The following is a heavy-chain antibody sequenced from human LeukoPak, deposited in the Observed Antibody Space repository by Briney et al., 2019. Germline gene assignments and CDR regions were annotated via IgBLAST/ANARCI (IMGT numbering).Heavy chain of an antibody. V-gene: IGHV4-34*01. CDR1: GGSFSGYY. CDR3: ARGITRVVVPTPRWFDP. D-gene: IGHD2-2*01. CDR2: INHSGST. Sequence: PSETLSLTCAVYGGSFSGYYWSWIRQPPGKGLEWIGEINHSGSTNYNPSLKSRVTISVDTSKNQFSLKLSSVTAADTAVYYCARGITRVVVPTPRWFDPWGQGTLVTVSS. J-gene: IGHJ5*02.